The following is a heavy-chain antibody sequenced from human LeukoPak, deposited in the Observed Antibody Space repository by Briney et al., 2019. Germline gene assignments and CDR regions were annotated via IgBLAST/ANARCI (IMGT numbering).Heavy chain of an antibody. D-gene: IGHD2-2*02. J-gene: IGHJ5*02. CDR1: GVSISSGGYY. CDR3: ARAFRYCSSTSCYIEWFDP. V-gene: IGHV4-31*03. Sequence: PSETLSLTCTVSGVSISSGGYYWSWIRQHPGKGLEWIGYTYYSGSTYYNPSLKSRVTISVDTSKNQFSLKLSSVTAADTAVYYCARAFRYCSSTSCYIEWFDPWGQGTLVTVSS. CDR2: TYYSGST.